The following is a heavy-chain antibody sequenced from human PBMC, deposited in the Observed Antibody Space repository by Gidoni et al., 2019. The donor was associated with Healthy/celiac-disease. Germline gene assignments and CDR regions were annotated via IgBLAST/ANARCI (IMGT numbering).Heavy chain of an antibody. V-gene: IGHV4-39*01. D-gene: IGHD6-13*01. CDR3: ARRIAAAGTGWDY. Sequence: QLQLQESAPGLVKPSETLSLTCTVPGSSISSSSYYWRCLRQPPGNGLEWSGIIYYSGSTYYNPSLKGRVTISVDTSKNQFSLKLSSVTAADTAVYYCARRIAAAGTGWDYWGQGTLVTVSS. J-gene: IGHJ4*02. CDR2: IYYSGST. CDR1: GSSISSSSYY.